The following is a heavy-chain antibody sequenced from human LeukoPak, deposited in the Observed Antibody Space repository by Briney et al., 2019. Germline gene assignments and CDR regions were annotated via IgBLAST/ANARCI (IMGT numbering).Heavy chain of an antibody. CDR2: IRSKANSYAT. D-gene: IGHD5-12*01. J-gene: IGHJ4*02. Sequence: GGSLRLSCAASGFTFSGSAMHWVRQASGKGLEWVGRIRSKANSYATACAASVKGRFTISRDDSKNTAYLQMNSLKTEDTAVYYCTSLGGYPDYWGQGTLVTVSS. V-gene: IGHV3-73*01. CDR1: GFTFSGSA. CDR3: TSLGGYPDY.